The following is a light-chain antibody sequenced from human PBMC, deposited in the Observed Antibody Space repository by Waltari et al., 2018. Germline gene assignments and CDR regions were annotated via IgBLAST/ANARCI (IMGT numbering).Light chain of an antibody. CDR3: QQYNDWPRT. V-gene: IGKV3-15*01. CDR2: SAS. J-gene: IGKJ2*01. Sequence: EIVMTQSPVTLSVSPGERATLSCRASQSVSTNLAWYRQRPGQAPRLLMYSASTRASGLPARFSGSGAGTEFTLIISSLHSEDVAVYYCQQYNDWPRTFGQGAKLE. CDR1: QSVSTN.